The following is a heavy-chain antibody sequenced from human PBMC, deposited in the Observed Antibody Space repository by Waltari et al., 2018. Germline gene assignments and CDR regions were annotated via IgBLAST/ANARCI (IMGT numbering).Heavy chain of an antibody. D-gene: IGHD1-26*01. V-gene: IGHV1-18*01. Sequence: QVQLVQSGAEVKTPGASVKVSCKASGYSFITYSFTWVRQAPGQGLEWVGWISADNGKTNYAQKFQGRLTMTTDTSTSTAYMELRSLRSDDTAVYYCVRDGSGASFTFNYWGQGTLVTVSS. CDR1: GYSFITYS. CDR3: VRDGSGASFTFNY. CDR2: ISADNGKT. J-gene: IGHJ4*02.